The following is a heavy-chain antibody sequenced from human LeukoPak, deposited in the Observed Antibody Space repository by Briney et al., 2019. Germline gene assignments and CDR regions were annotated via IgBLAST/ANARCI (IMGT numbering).Heavy chain of an antibody. D-gene: IGHD2-15*01. V-gene: IGHV5-51*01. CDR3: ARRYCSGGSCYSHFDY. J-gene: IGHJ4*02. Sequence: GESLKISCKGSGYSFTSYWIGWVRQMPGKGLEWMGIIYPGDSDTRYSPSFQGQVTISADKSISTAYLQWSSLKASDTAMYYCARRYCSGGSCYSHFDYWGRGTLVTVSS. CDR2: IYPGDSDT. CDR1: GYSFTSYW.